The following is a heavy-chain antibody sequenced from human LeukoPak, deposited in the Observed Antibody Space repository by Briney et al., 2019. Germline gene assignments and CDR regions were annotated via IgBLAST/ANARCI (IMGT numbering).Heavy chain of an antibody. Sequence: SESLSLTCTVSGGSISSNNYYWGWIRQPPGMGLEWSGSIFYSGITYYNPSLKSRVTISVDTSKNQFSLKVDSVTAVDTAVYYCARRGATSSYSWGAFDYWGQGTLVTVSS. V-gene: IGHV4-39*01. D-gene: IGHD2-15*01. J-gene: IGHJ4*02. CDR3: ARRGATSSYSWGAFDY. CDR1: GGSISSNNYY. CDR2: IFYSGIT.